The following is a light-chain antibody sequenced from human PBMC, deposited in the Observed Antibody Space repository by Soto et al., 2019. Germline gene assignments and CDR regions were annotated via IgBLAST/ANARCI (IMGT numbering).Light chain of an antibody. J-gene: IGLJ1*01. Sequence: SYELAQPPSMSVSSGQTAVITCSGDALPRQYVYWFKQKPGQAPVLVIYQDTRRPPTIPARFSGSASGTTVSLTISGVQADDEADYYCQSADTSGNIEVFGPGTKVTAL. CDR3: QSADTSGNIEV. CDR2: QDT. CDR1: ALPRQY. V-gene: IGLV3-25*02.